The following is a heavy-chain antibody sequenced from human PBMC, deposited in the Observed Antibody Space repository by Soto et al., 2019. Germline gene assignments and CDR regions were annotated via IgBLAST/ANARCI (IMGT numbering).Heavy chain of an antibody. CDR1: GGTFSSYT. CDR3: ARAVLGYCSGGSCYSDY. J-gene: IGHJ4*02. D-gene: IGHD2-15*01. CDR2: IIPILGIA. Sequence: QVQLVQSGAEVKKPGSSVKVSCKASGGTFSSYTISWVRQAPGQGLEWMGRIIPILGIANYAQKFQGRVTITADKSTSTAHMELSSLRSEDTAVYYCARAVLGYCSGGSCYSDYWGQGTLVTVSS. V-gene: IGHV1-69*02.